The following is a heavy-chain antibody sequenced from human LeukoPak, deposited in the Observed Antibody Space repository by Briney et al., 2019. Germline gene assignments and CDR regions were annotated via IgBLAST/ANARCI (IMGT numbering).Heavy chain of an antibody. D-gene: IGHD5-24*01. V-gene: IGHV1-69*05. CDR1: GGTFSSYA. J-gene: IGHJ4*02. CDR2: IIPIFGTA. Sequence: SVKVSCKASGGTFSSYAISWVRQAPGQGLEWMGRIIPIFGTANYAQKFQGRVTITTDESTSTAYMELSSLRSEDTAVYYCARREIGDGYNYYFDYWGRGTLVTVSS. CDR3: ARREIGDGYNYYFDY.